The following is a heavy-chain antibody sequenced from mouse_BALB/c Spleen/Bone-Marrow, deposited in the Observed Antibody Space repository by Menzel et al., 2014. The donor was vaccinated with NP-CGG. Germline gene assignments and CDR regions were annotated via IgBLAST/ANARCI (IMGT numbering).Heavy chain of an antibody. CDR2: IDPANGNT. V-gene: IGHV14-3*02. D-gene: IGHD2-1*01. J-gene: IGHJ4*01. CDR1: GFNIKDTY. Sequence: EVHLVESGAELVKPGASVKLSCTASGFNIKDTYMHWVKQRPEQGLEWIGRIDPANGNTKYDPKFQGKATITADTSSNTAYLQLSSLTSEDTAVHYCARGGYYGNYYYAMDYWGQGTSVTVSS. CDR3: ARGGYYGNYYYAMDY.